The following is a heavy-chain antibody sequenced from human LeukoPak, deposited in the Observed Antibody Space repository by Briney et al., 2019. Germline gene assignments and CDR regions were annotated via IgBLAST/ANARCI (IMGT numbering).Heavy chain of an antibody. D-gene: IGHD3-22*01. CDR1: GDSISSSHYY. J-gene: IGHJ4*02. CDR2: FYYSGIT. V-gene: IGHV4-39*01. Sequence: SETLSLTCAVSGDSISSSHYYWGWIRQPPWKGLEWIGTFYYSGITYYNPSLRSRVTISVDTSKNQFSLKVSSVTAADTAVYYCTRAPPGMTMMTDYWGQGTLVTVSS. CDR3: TRAPPGMTMMTDY.